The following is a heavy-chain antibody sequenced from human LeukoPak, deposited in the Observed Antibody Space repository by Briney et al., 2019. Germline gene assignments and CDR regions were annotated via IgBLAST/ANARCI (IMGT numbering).Heavy chain of an antibody. CDR2: INPNSGGT. CDR3: ARLPMVRGVTPFDY. J-gene: IGHJ4*02. V-gene: IGHV1-2*02. Sequence: ASVKVSCKASGYTFTGYYMHWARQAPGQGLEWMGWINPNSGGTNYAQKFQGRVTMTRDTSISTAYMELSRLRSDDTAVYYCARLPMVRGVTPFDYWGQGTLVTVSS. CDR1: GYTFTGYY. D-gene: IGHD3-10*01.